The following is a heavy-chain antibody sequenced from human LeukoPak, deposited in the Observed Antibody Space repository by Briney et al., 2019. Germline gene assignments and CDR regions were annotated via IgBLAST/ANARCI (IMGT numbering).Heavy chain of an antibody. J-gene: IGHJ4*02. V-gene: IGHV1-2*02. Sequence: GASVKVSCKASGYTFTDHYMHWVRQAPGQGLEWMGWINPNSGGTNYAQKFHDRVTMTRDTSTSTVYMELTTLRSDDTAVYYCARPRGNSVWDLEYWGQGSLVTVSS. D-gene: IGHD4-23*01. CDR1: GYTFTDHY. CDR2: INPNSGGT. CDR3: ARPRGNSVWDLEY.